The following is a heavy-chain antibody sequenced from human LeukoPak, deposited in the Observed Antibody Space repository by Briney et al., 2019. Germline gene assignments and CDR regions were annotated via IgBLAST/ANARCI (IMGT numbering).Heavy chain of an antibody. CDR1: GYTFTSYD. D-gene: IGHD1-26*01. Sequence: ASVKVSCKASGYTFTSYDINWVRQATGQGLEWMGWMNPNSGNTGYAQKFQGRVTITRNTSISTAYMELSSLRSEDTAVYYCARGGIPGATTVTWFDPWGQGTLVTVSS. J-gene: IGHJ5*02. CDR3: ARGGIPGATTVTWFDP. V-gene: IGHV1-8*03. CDR2: MNPNSGNT.